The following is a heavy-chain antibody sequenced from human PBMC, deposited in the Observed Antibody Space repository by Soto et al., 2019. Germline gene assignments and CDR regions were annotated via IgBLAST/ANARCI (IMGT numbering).Heavy chain of an antibody. CDR1: GFTFSSYG. Sequence: PGGSLRLSCAASGFTFSSYGMHWVRQGPGKGLEWVAVISYDGRNKYYADSVKGRFTISRDNSKNTLYLQMSSLRAEDTAVYYCVKDGSSGWPYYYGLDVWGQGTTVTVSS. V-gene: IGHV3-30*18. CDR3: VKDGSSGWPYYYGLDV. J-gene: IGHJ6*02. D-gene: IGHD6-19*01. CDR2: ISYDGRNK.